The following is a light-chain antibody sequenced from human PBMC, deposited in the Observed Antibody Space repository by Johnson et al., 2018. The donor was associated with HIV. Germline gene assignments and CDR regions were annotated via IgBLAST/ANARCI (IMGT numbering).Light chain of an antibody. Sequence: QSVLTQPPSVSAAPGQKVTISCSGSSSNIGNNYVSWYQQVPGTAPKLLIYDNNRRPSGIPDRFSGSKSGTSATLGITGLQTGDEADYYCGTWDTSLSAGYGFGTGTKVTVL. CDR2: DNN. V-gene: IGLV1-51*01. J-gene: IGLJ1*01. CDR1: SSNIGNNY. CDR3: GTWDTSLSAGYG.